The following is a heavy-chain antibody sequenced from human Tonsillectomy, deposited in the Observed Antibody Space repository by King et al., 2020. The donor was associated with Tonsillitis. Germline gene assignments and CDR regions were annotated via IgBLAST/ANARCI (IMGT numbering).Heavy chain of an antibody. CDR1: GYSFTDYS. J-gene: IGHJ4*02. V-gene: IGHV1-2*07. CDR2: IKPDSGGT. Sequence: QLVQAGAEVKKPGVSVKVSCRASGYSFTDYSVHWVRQAPGQGLEWMGSIKPDSGGTNYAHKFDGRVTMTRDTSISTVYMELTGLRSDDTAVYYCARETGGWRAFDYWGQGALVTVSS. CDR3: ARETGGWRAFDY. D-gene: IGHD6-19*01.